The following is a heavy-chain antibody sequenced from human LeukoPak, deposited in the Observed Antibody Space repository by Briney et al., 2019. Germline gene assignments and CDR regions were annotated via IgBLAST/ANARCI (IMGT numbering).Heavy chain of an antibody. CDR2: IYSGGST. CDR3: ARNWFDP. Sequence: GGSLRLSCAASGFTFSSYWMSWVRQAPGKGLEWVSVIYSGGSTYYADSVKGRFTISRDKSKNTVYLQMNSLRFEDTATYYCARNWFDPWGQATLVTVSS. CDR1: GFTFSSYW. V-gene: IGHV3-53*05. J-gene: IGHJ5*02.